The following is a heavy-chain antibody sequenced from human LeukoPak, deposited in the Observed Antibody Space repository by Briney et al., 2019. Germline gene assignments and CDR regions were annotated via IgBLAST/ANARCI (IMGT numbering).Heavy chain of an antibody. CDR1: GFIFSSYG. J-gene: IGHJ4*02. CDR3: ARDRGSYRDY. Sequence: GGSLRLSCAASGFIFSSYGMHWVRQAPGKGLEWVSSISSSSSYIYYADSVKGRFTISRDNAKNSLYLQMNSLRAEDTAVYYCARDRGSYRDYWGQGTLVTVPS. D-gene: IGHD1-26*01. CDR2: ISSSSSYI. V-gene: IGHV3-21*01.